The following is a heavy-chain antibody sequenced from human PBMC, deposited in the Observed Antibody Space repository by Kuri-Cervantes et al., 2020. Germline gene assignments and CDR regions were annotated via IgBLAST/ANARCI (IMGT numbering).Heavy chain of an antibody. CDR2: LYSGGTT. Sequence: GESLKISCAASGFTVSSNYTTWVRQAPGKGLEWVTVLYSGGTTYYADSVKGRFTISRDNSKNTLYLQLNSLRAEDTAVYYCARDAGVGARYYDYWGQGTLVTVSS. V-gene: IGHV3-53*01. CDR3: ARDAGVGARYYDY. J-gene: IGHJ4*02. CDR1: GFTVSSNY. D-gene: IGHD1-26*01.